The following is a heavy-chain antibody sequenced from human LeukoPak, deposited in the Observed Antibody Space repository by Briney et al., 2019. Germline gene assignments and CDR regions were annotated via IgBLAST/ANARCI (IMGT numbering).Heavy chain of an antibody. V-gene: IGHV1-18*01. Sequence: ASVKVSCKASGYTFTSYGISWVRQAPGQGLEWMGWISAYNGNTNYAQKLQGRVTMTTDTSTSTAYMELRSLRSDDTAVYYFARDHTARYSNLPDAFDIWGQGTMVTVSS. J-gene: IGHJ3*02. CDR2: ISAYNGNT. CDR1: GYTFTSYG. D-gene: IGHD6-13*01. CDR3: ARDHTARYSNLPDAFDI.